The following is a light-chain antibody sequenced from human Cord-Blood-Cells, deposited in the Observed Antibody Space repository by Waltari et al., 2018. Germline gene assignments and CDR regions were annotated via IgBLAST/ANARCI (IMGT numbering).Light chain of an antibody. CDR3: QQYDNLPLT. J-gene: IGKJ4*01. V-gene: IGKV1-33*01. CDR2: DAS. CDR1: QDISNY. Sequence: DIQMTPSPSSLSASVGDRVTITCQASQDISNYLNWYQQKPGKAPKLLIYDASNLETGVPSRFSGSGSGTDLTFTISSLQPEDIATYYCQQYDNLPLTFGGGTKVEIK.